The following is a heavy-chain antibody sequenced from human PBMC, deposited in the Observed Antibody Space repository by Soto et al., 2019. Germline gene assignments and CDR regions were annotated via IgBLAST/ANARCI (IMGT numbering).Heavy chain of an antibody. J-gene: IGHJ4*02. D-gene: IGHD5-18*01. CDR3: AKGYTLVDTTIPLDF. CDR1: GFTFISYG. CDR2: ISYDGSNA. V-gene: IGHV3-30*18. Sequence: GGSLRLSCAASGFTFISYGIHWVRQAPGKGLEWVAVISYDGSNADYADSVKGRFTISRDNSKNTLYLQMDSLRAEDTAVYYCAKGYTLVDTTIPLDFWGQGALVTAPQ.